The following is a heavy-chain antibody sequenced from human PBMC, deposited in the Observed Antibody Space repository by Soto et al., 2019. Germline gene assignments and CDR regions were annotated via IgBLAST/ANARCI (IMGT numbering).Heavy chain of an antibody. Sequence: GGSLRLSCAASGFTFSSYAMHWVRQAPGKGLEWVAVISYDGSNKYYADSVKGRFTISRDNSKNTLYLQMNSLRAEDTAVYYCARTGVLRFLEWLSDYCGMDVWGQGTTVTVSS. J-gene: IGHJ6*02. CDR3: ARTGVLRFLEWLSDYCGMDV. CDR2: ISYDGSNK. V-gene: IGHV3-30-3*01. D-gene: IGHD3-3*01. CDR1: GFTFSSYA.